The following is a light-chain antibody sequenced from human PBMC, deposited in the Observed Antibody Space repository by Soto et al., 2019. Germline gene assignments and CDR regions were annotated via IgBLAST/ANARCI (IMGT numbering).Light chain of an antibody. CDR1: RGVSANY. Sequence: ENFFTQSPVTLSLSAGEGATLSCRASRGVSANYLAWYQQKPGQAPTLLIYGASIRAAGIPDRFSGSGSGTDFTLTIRRLEPDDFAVYYCQQYGSSPRTFGQGTKVDIK. J-gene: IGKJ1*01. CDR3: QQYGSSPRT. V-gene: IGKV3-20*01. CDR2: GAS.